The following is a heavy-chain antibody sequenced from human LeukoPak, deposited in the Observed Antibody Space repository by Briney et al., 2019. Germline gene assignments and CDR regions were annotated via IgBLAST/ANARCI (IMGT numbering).Heavy chain of an antibody. D-gene: IGHD2-21*02. J-gene: IGHJ4*02. CDR1: GFTFGDYA. CDR2: IRNRVYGGST. CDR3: TRDRRAQSSDWYVPDFDC. Sequence: GGSLRLSCTTSGFTFGDYAMSWFRQAPGKGLEWVAFIRNRVYGGSTEYAASVKGRFTISRDDSKSIAYLQMNSLKIEDTAIYYCTRDRRAQSSDWYVPDFDCWGQGTLVTVSS. V-gene: IGHV3-49*03.